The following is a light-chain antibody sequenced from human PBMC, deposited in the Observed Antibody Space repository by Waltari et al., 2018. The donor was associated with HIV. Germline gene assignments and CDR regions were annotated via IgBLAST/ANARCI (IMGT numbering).Light chain of an antibody. Sequence: EIVLTQTPLSSPVTLGQPASISCRPTESLVHRDGNTYLSWYHQRPGQPPRLLIYNISTRCSGVPDRFSGSGAGTDFTLKISRVEGEDFGVYYCMQATQFPLTFGPGTKLEIK. CDR3: MQATQFPLT. CDR2: NIS. V-gene: IGKV2-24*01. CDR1: ESLVHRDGNTY. J-gene: IGKJ3*01.